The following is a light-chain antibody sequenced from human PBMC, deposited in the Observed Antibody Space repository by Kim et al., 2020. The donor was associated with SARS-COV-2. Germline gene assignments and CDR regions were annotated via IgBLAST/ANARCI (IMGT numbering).Light chain of an antibody. J-gene: IGKJ3*01. V-gene: IGKV1-33*01. CDR1: QDITNY. Sequence: SASVGDTVTITCQASQDITNYLNWYQQKPGKAPKLLIYDASNLETGVPSRFSGSGSGTDFTFTISSLQPEDIATYYCQQYDNLLTFGPGTKVDIK. CDR3: QQYDNLLT. CDR2: DAS.